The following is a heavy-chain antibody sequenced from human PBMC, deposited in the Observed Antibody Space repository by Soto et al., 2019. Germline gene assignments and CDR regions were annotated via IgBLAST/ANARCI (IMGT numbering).Heavy chain of an antibody. D-gene: IGHD6-13*01. Sequence: QVQLVQSGAEVKKPGASVKVSCKASGYTFTSYAMHWVRQAPGQRLEWMGWINAGNGNTKYSQKVQGRVIITRDTSASTAYMELSSLRSKDTAVYYCAREQYSGSWYGDYYGMAVWGQGTTVTVSS. CDR3: AREQYSGSWYGDYYGMAV. CDR1: GYTFTSYA. V-gene: IGHV1-3*01. CDR2: INAGNGNT. J-gene: IGHJ6*02.